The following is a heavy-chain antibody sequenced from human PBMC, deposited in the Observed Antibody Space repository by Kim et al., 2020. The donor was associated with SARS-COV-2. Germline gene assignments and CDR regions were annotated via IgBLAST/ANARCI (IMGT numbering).Heavy chain of an antibody. CDR1: GGSMSRYY. Sequence: SETLSLTCTVSGGSMSRYYWSWIRQPPGQGLEWIGYIYYAGGTNYNPSLRSRVTILVDTSKNQFSLELTSLTAADTAVYFCARSLNTGASASGYFDLWDHGSLVTVSA. CDR2: IYYAGGT. D-gene: IGHD5-18*01. V-gene: IGHV4-59*01. J-gene: IGHJ2*01. CDR3: ARSLNTGASASGYFDL.